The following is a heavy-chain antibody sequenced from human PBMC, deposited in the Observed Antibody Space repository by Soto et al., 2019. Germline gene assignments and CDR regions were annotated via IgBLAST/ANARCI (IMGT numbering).Heavy chain of an antibody. V-gene: IGHV1-69*13. Sequence: ASVKVSCKASGGTFSSYAISWVRQAPGQGLEWMGGIIPIFGTANYAQKFQGRVTITADESTSTDYIEMSSLRSEDTAVYYCARGSSARLGWFDPWGQGTMVTVSS. CDR1: GGTFSSYA. J-gene: IGHJ5*02. CDR3: ARGSSARLGWFDP. D-gene: IGHD3-10*01. CDR2: IIPIFGTA.